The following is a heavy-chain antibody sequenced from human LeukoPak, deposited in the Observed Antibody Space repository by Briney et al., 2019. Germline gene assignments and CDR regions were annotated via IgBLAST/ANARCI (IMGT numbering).Heavy chain of an antibody. CDR2: ISGSGGST. Sequence: QTGGSLRLSCAASGFTFSSYGMSWVRQAPGKGLEWVSSISGSGGSTYYADSVKGRLTISRDNSKHTLYLQMKSLRAEDTDVYSCAKEGVLWSHYYMDVWGKGTTVTISS. CDR1: GFTFSSYG. CDR3: AKEGVLWSHYYMDV. D-gene: IGHD3-16*01. V-gene: IGHV3-23*01. J-gene: IGHJ6*03.